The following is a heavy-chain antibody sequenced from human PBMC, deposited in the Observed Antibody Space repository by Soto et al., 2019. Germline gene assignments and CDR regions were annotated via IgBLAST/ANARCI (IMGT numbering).Heavy chain of an antibody. J-gene: IGHJ4*02. Sequence: QVQLVQSGAEVKKPGSSVKVSCKASGGTFSPYTINWVRQAPGHGLEWMGRIIPFHGVTNYAQKFQARVTITADKSTSTAYMELSGLRFEDPAMYYCTRDWEITVSTWSFGGFWGRGTLVTVSS. CDR3: TRDWEITVSTWSFGGF. CDR2: IIPFHGVT. CDR1: GGTFSPYT. D-gene: IGHD3-10*01. V-gene: IGHV1-69*08.